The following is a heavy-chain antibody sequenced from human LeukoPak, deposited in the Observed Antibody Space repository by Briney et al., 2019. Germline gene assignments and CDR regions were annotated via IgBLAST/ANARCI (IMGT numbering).Heavy chain of an antibody. CDR2: ISYDGSNK. CDR1: GFTFSSYA. J-gene: IGHJ5*02. CDR3: AKPCSSGWDNWFGP. D-gene: IGHD6-19*01. V-gene: IGHV3-30*04. Sequence: GGSLRLSCAASGFTFSSYAMHWVRQAPGKGLEWVAVISYDGSNKYYADSVKGRFTISRDNSKNTLYLQMNSLRAEDTAVYYCAKPCSSGWDNWFGPWGQGTLVTVSS.